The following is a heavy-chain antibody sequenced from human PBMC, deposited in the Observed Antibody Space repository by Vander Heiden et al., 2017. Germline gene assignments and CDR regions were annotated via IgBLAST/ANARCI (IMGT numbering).Heavy chain of an antibody. D-gene: IGHD4-4*01. CDR3: ARLPTATTWWFDR. CDR1: GFSFTNYW. J-gene: IGHJ5*02. Sequence: EVQLVQSGAEVKQAGESLKLSCNGAGFSFTNYWIGWVRQMPGKGLEWMGIIFPGDSDTRYSPSCQGQVTISADKSTSTAYLHWQRLKASDTAMYYCARLPTATTWWFDRWGQGTLVTVSS. CDR2: IFPGDSDT. V-gene: IGHV5-51*01.